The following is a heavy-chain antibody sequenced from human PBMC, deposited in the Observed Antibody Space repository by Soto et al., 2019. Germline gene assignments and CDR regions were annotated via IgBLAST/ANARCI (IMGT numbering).Heavy chain of an antibody. J-gene: IGHJ4*02. D-gene: IGHD3-10*01. CDR1: GFTFSSYW. CDR3: ARYTMAREFDY. V-gene: IGHV3-7*05. CDR2: IKQDGSEK. Sequence: WGSLRLSCAASGFTFSSYWMSWVRQAPGKGLEWVANIKQDGSEKYHVDSVKGRFTISRDNAKNSLYLQMNSLRAEDTAVYYCARYTMAREFDYWGQGTLVTVSS.